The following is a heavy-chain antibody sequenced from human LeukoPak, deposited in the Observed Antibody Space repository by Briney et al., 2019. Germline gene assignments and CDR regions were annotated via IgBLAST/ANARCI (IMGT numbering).Heavy chain of an antibody. CDR3: ARHYYDILTGYDPPDY. CDR1: GYSFTSYW. J-gene: IGHJ4*02. D-gene: IGHD3-9*01. CDR2: IYPGDSDT. V-gene: IGHV5-51*01. Sequence: GESLKISCKGSGYSFTSYWIGWVRQMPGKGLEWMGIIYPGDSDTRYSPSFQGQVTISADKSISTAYLQWSSLKASDTAMYYCARHYYDILTGYDPPDYWGQGTLVTVSS.